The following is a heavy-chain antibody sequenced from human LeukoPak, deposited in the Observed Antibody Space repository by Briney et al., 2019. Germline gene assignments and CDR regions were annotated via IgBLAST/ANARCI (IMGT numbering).Heavy chain of an antibody. CDR1: GGSISSGGYS. D-gene: IGHD3-22*01. CDR2: IYHSGST. CDR3: ARESYYDSRGNWFDP. Sequence: PSETLSLTCAVSGGSISSGGYSWSWIRQPPGKGLEWIGYIYHSGSTYYNPSLKSRVTISVDRSKNQFSLKLSSVTAADTAVYYCARESYYDSRGNWFDPWGQGTLVTVSS. V-gene: IGHV4-30-2*01. J-gene: IGHJ5*02.